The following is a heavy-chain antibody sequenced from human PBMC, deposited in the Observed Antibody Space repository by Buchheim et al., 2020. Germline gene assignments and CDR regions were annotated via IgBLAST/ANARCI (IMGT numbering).Heavy chain of an antibody. CDR2: IWYDGSNK. Sequence: QVQLVESGGGVVQPGRSLRLSCAASGFTFSSYGMHWVRQAPGKGLEWVAVIWYDGSNKYYADSVKGRFTISRDNSKNTLYLQMNSLRAEDTAVYYCAKGLRRIAAADLFDYWGQGTL. CDR1: GFTFSSYG. V-gene: IGHV3-33*06. J-gene: IGHJ4*02. CDR3: AKGLRRIAAADLFDY. D-gene: IGHD6-13*01.